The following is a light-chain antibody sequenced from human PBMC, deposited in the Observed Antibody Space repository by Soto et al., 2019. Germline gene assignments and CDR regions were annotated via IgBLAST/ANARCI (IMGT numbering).Light chain of an antibody. CDR3: QVWDSSSVHHAV. V-gene: IGLV3-21*04. CDR1: NIGSKS. CDR2: YDS. J-gene: IGLJ7*01. Sequence: SYELTQPPSVSVAPGKTARITCGGNNIGSKSVHWYQQKPGQAPVLVIYYDSDRPSGIPERFSGSNSGNTATLTISRVEAGDEADYYCQVWDSSSVHHAVFGGGTQLTVL.